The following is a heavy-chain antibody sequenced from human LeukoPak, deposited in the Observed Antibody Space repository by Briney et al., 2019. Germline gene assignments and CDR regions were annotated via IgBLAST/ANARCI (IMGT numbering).Heavy chain of an antibody. CDR3: ARGFYSGSVDY. V-gene: IGHV4-34*01. J-gene: IGHJ4*02. D-gene: IGHD1-26*01. CDR2: SNHSGSS. CDR1: GGSFSGYY. Sequence: SETLSLTYAVYGGSFSGYYWSWIRQPPGRGLEWIGESNHSGSSNYNPSLKSRVTISVDTSKNQFSLKLSSVTAADTAVYYCARGFYSGSVDYWAQGTLVTVSS.